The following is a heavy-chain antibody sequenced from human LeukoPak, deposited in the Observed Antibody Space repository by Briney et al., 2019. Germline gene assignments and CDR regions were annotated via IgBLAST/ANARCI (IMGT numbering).Heavy chain of an antibody. Sequence: ASVKVSCKASGGTFSSYAISWVRQAPGQGLEWMGWISVYNGHTKYAQKFQGRVTMTIDTPTSTAYLKLGSLRSDDTAVYYCARDVCSTTSCYLAFWGQGTLVTVSS. CDR2: ISVYNGHT. J-gene: IGHJ4*02. V-gene: IGHV1-18*01. CDR1: GGTFSSYA. D-gene: IGHD2-2*01. CDR3: ARDVCSTTSCYLAF.